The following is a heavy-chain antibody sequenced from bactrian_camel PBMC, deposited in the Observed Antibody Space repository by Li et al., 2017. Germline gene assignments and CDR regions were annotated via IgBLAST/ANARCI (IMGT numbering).Heavy chain of an antibody. CDR1: GYTYSSWC. CDR2: IDSVGRT. V-gene: IGHV3S53*01. J-gene: IGHJ4*01. CDR3: AADARWGCAAAGWTHFVY. D-gene: IGHD5*01. Sequence: HVQLVESGGGSVQAGGSLRLSCSVSGYTYSSWCMAWHRQVPGKEREGVAYIDSVGRTSYADSVKGRFAITRDNAKNTLYLQMDSLKPEDTAIYACAADARWGCAAAGWTHFVYWGQGTQVTVS.